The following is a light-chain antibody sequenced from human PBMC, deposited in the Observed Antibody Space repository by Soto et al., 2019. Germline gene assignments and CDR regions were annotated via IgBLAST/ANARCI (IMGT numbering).Light chain of an antibody. CDR2: DAS. Sequence: EIVLTQSPVTLSLSPGERATLSCRASQSVSSSLAWYQQKPGLAPRLLIYDASNRATGIQARFSGSGSETDFKLTVTSLEPEDFAVYYCQQRSNWPLSFGGGTKVEIK. J-gene: IGKJ4*01. CDR1: QSVSSS. V-gene: IGKV3-11*01. CDR3: QQRSNWPLS.